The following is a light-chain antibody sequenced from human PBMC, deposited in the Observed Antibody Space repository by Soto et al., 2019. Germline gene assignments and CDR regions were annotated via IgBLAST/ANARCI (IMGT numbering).Light chain of an antibody. CDR2: AAS. J-gene: IGKJ1*01. CDR1: QTFSSTY. V-gene: IGKV3-20*01. Sequence: IVFTQSPCPRSLSPGERATLSCSASQTFSSTYLAWYQQKPGQAPRLLIYAASSRATGIPDRFSGSGSGTHFTLTINRLEPEDVAVYYCHQFQNSPWTLGQGPKVDIK. CDR3: HQFQNSPWT.